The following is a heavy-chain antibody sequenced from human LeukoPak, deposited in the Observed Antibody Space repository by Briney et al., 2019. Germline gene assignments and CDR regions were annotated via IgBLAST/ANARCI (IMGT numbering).Heavy chain of an antibody. J-gene: IGHJ4*02. CDR3: AKGDGSGSFLPDY. D-gene: IGHD3-10*01. Sequence: PGGSLRLSCAASGFTFSSYGMSWVRQAPGKGLEWVSAISGSGGSTYYADSVKGRFTISRDNPKNTLYLQMNSLRAEDTAVYYCAKGDGSGSFLPDYWGQGTLVTVSS. CDR1: GFTFSSYG. CDR2: ISGSGGST. V-gene: IGHV3-23*01.